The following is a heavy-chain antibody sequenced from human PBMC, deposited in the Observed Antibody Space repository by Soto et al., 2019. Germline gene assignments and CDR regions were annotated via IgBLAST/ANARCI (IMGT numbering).Heavy chain of an antibody. D-gene: IGHD4-17*01. CDR3: ARGLLDYGDSHEHTPRYYYYGMDV. J-gene: IGHJ6*02. Sequence: GESLKISCKGSGYSFTSYWIGWVRQMPGKGLEWMGIIYPGDSDTRYSPSFQGQVTISADKSISTAYLQWSSLKASDTAMYYCARGLLDYGDSHEHTPRYYYYGMDVWGQGTTVTVSS. V-gene: IGHV5-51*01. CDR2: IYPGDSDT. CDR1: GYSFTSYW.